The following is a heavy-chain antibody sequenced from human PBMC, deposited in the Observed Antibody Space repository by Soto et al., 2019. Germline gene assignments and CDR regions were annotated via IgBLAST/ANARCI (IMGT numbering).Heavy chain of an antibody. CDR1: GFTFDDYA. CDR2: ISWNSGSI. CDR3: AKGLYSSSWYWTAQH. V-gene: IGHV3-9*01. D-gene: IGHD6-13*01. J-gene: IGHJ1*01. Sequence: EVQLVESGGGLVQPGRSLRLSCAASGFTFDDYAMHWVRQAPGKGLEWVSGISWNSGSIGYADSVKGRFTISRDNAKNSLYLQMNSLRAEDTALYYCAKGLYSSSWYWTAQHWGQGTLVTVSS.